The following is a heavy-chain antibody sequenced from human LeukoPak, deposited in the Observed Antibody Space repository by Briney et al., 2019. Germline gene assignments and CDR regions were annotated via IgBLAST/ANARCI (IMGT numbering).Heavy chain of an antibody. CDR3: ARAADYHGSGSQLGY. J-gene: IGHJ4*02. CDR1: GGSFSGYS. D-gene: IGHD3-10*01. Sequence: SETLSLTCAVYGGSFSGYSWRWIRQPPGKGLEWIGEINHNGNTKYNPSLKSGDSISVDTSKNQFSLKLSSVTAADTAAYYCARAADYHGSGSQLGYWGQGILVTVSS. V-gene: IGHV4-34*01. CDR2: INHNGNT.